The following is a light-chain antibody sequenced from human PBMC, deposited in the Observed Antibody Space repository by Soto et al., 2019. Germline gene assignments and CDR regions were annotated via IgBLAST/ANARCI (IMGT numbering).Light chain of an antibody. J-gene: IGLJ1*01. Sequence: QSALTQPPSASGSPGQSVTISCTGTSSDIGSHNYVSWYQQHPGKAPKLMIYDVIQRPSGVPDRFSGSKSGNTASLTVSGLQAEDEADYYCSSYTGSNSYVFGTGTKLTVL. CDR1: SSDIGSHNY. CDR3: SSYTGSNSYV. V-gene: IGLV2-8*01. CDR2: DVI.